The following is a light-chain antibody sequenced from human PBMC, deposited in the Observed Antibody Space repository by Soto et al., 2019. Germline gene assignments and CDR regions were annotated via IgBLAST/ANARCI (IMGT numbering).Light chain of an antibody. V-gene: IGLV7-43*01. CDR3: LLMYGAAWV. Sequence: QTVVTQEPSLTVSPGGTVTLTCAPSTGAVTSGYYPNWFQQKPGQAPRALIYTTNNKHSWTPARFSGSLLGGKAALTLSGVQPEDEAEYYCLLMYGAAWVFGGGTQLTVL. J-gene: IGLJ3*02. CDR2: TTN. CDR1: TGAVTSGYY.